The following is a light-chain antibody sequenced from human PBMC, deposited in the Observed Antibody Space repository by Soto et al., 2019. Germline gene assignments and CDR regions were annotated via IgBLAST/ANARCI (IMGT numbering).Light chain of an antibody. V-gene: IGLV7-43*01. CDR3: LLMYGAAWV. Sequence: QTVVTQEPSLTVSPGGTVTLTCAPSTGAVTSGYYPNWFQQKPGQAPRALIYTTNNKHSWTPARFSGSLLGGKAALTLSGVQPEDEAEYYCLLMYGAAWVFGGGTQLTVL. J-gene: IGLJ3*02. CDR2: TTN. CDR1: TGAVTSGYY.